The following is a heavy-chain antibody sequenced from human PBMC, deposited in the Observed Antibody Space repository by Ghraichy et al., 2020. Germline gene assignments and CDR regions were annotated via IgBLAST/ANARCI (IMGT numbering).Heavy chain of an antibody. CDR2: IRPDGTQD. CDR3: VGWRGGINY. Sequence: GGSLRLSCAASGFIITNYWMSWLRQAPGRGLEWVAHIRPDGTQDYYVDSVKGRSAISRDNAKNALYLQINTRRDEDTAIYYCVGWRGGINYWGQGTHVTVSS. D-gene: IGHD3-16*01. J-gene: IGHJ4*02. CDR1: GFIITNYW. V-gene: IGHV3-7*01.